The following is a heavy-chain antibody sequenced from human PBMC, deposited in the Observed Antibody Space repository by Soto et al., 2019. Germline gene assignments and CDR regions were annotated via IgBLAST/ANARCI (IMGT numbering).Heavy chain of an antibody. V-gene: IGHV3-48*02. CDR1: GFTFSSYS. CDR2: ISSSSSTI. Sequence: HPGGSLRLSCAASGFTFSSYSMNWVRQAPGKGLEWVSYISSSSSTIYYADSVKGRFTISRDNAKNSLYLQMNSLRDEDTAVYYCARDDTWMPHYYYGMDVWGQGTTVTVSS. CDR3: ARDDTWMPHYYYGMDV. J-gene: IGHJ6*02. D-gene: IGHD5-12*01.